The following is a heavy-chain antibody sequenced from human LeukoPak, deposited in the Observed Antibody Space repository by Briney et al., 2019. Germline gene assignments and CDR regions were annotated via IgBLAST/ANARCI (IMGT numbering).Heavy chain of an antibody. V-gene: IGHV3-23*01. D-gene: IGHD6-13*01. CDR3: AEKYSSSWNYYYMDV. CDR1: GFTFSSYA. Sequence: GGSLRLSCAASGFTFSSYAMSWVRQAPGKGLEWVSAISGSGGSTYYADSVKGRFTISRDNSKNTLYLQMNSLRAEDTAVYYCAEKYSSSWNYYYMDVWGKGTTVTVSS. CDR2: ISGSGGST. J-gene: IGHJ6*03.